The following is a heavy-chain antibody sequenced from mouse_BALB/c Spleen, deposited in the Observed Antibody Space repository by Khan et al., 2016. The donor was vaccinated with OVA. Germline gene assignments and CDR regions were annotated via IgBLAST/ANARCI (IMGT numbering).Heavy chain of an antibody. D-gene: IGHD4-1*01. V-gene: IGHV1-9*01. CDR2: ILPGRDNT. CDR1: GYTFSSYW. J-gene: IGHJ4*01. CDR3: ARGAGTTDGMDY. Sequence: VQLQESGAELMKPGASVKISCKATGYTFSSYWIAWVKQRPGHGLEWVGVILPGRDNTNYNEKFTGQVTFTADTASNTAYMQISSLTSEDSAVYYCARGAGTTDGMDYWGQGTSVTVSS.